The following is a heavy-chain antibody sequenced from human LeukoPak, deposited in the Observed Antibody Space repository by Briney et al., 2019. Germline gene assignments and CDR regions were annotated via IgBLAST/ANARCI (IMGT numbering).Heavy chain of an antibody. V-gene: IGHV4-34*01. CDR1: GGSFSGYY. Sequence: SSETLSLTCAVYGGSFSGYYWSWIRQPPGKGLEWIGEINHSGSTNYNPSLKSRVTISVDTSKNQFSLKLSSVTAADTAVYYCARHYAGTEHWYFDLWGRGTLVTVSS. CDR3: ARHYAGTEHWYFDL. CDR2: INHSGST. J-gene: IGHJ2*01. D-gene: IGHD6-13*01.